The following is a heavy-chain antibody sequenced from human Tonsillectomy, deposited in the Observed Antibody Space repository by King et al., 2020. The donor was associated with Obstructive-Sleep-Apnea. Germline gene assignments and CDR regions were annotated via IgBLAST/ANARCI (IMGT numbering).Heavy chain of an antibody. D-gene: IGHD2-2*01. CDR2: INPKSGAT. CDR3: ARDVGRFWSSSTSSNRFDP. V-gene: IGHV1-2*02. Sequence: QLVQSGAEMKKPGASVKVSCKASGYTFTGYYIHWVRQAPGQGLEWMGWINPKSGATNYAQKFQGRVTMTRDTSISRAYMELSRLRSDDTALYYCARDVGRFWSSSTSSNRFDPWGQGTLVTVSS. J-gene: IGHJ5*02. CDR1: GYTFTGYY.